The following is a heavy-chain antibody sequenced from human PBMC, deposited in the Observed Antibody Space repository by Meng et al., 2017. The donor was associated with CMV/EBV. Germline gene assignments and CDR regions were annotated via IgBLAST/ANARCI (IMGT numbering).Heavy chain of an antibody. CDR3: AKDKQYYDSSGWIDY. J-gene: IGHJ4*02. CDR2: IRYDGSNK. Sequence: GESLKISCAASGFTFSSYGMHWARQAPGKGLEWVAFIRYDGSNKYYADSVKGRFTISRDNSKNTLYLQMNSLRAEDTAVYYCAKDKQYYDSSGWIDYWGQGTLVTVSS. V-gene: IGHV3-30*02. CDR1: GFTFSSYG. D-gene: IGHD3-22*01.